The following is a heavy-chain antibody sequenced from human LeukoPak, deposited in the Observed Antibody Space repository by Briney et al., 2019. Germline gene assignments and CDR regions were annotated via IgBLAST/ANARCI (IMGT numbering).Heavy chain of an antibody. CDR2: IRYDGSNK. Sequence: GGSLRLSCAASGFTFSSYGMHWVRQAPGKGLEWVAFIRYDGSNKFYADSVRGRFTISRDNSKNTLFLQMNSLRPEDTAVYYCARGPDYDILADYFDYWGQGTLVTVSS. J-gene: IGHJ4*02. V-gene: IGHV3-30*02. CDR1: GFTFSSYG. CDR3: ARGPDYDILADYFDY. D-gene: IGHD3-9*01.